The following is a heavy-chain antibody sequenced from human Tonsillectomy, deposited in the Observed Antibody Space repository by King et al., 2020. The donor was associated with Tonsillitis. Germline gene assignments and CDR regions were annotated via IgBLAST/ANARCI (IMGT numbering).Heavy chain of an antibody. CDR3: AKEWHIVVVTARPPFAD. CDR2: ISYDGNNK. Sequence: QLVQSGGGVVQPGRSLRLSCAASGFTFSSYGMHWVRQAPGKGLEWVAVISYDGNNKYYADSVKGRFTISRDNSKNTLYLQMNSLRAEDTAVYYCAKEWHIVVVTARPPFADWGQGTLVTVSS. V-gene: IGHV3-30*18. CDR1: GFTFSSYG. J-gene: IGHJ4*02. D-gene: IGHD2-21*02.